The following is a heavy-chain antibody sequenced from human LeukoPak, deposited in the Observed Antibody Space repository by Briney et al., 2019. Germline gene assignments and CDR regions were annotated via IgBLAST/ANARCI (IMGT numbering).Heavy chain of an antibody. D-gene: IGHD3-9*01. Sequence: ASVTVSCKASGYTFTSYGISWVRQAPGQGLEWMGWISAYNGNTNYAQKLQGRVTMTTDTSTSTAYMELRSLRSDDTAVYYCARAILRYFDWLTPHYYYYYMDVWGKGTTVTISS. J-gene: IGHJ6*03. V-gene: IGHV1-18*01. CDR3: ARAILRYFDWLTPHYYYYYMDV. CDR1: GYTFTSYG. CDR2: ISAYNGNT.